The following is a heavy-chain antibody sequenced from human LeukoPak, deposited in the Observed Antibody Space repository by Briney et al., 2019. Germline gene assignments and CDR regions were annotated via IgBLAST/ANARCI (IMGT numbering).Heavy chain of an antibody. V-gene: IGHV5-51*01. CDR1: GYTFAHYW. Sequence: GESLKISCTASGYTFAHYWIGWVCRMPGKGLEWMGLIYPADADTRYSPSFQGQVTLSADKSMSTAYLHWSSLKASDTAVYYCARRGGSSSSVDFWGQGTLVIVSS. J-gene: IGHJ4*02. D-gene: IGHD6-6*01. CDR2: IYPADADT. CDR3: ARRGGSSSSVDF.